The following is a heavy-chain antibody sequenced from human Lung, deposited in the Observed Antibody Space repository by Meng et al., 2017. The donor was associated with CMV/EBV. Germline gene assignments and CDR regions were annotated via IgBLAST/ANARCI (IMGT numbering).Heavy chain of an antibody. CDR1: GFSLSTSGVG. Sequence: SCXXLVXPTQTLTLTCTFSGFSLSTSGVGVGWIRQPPGKALEWLALIYWNDDKRYSPSLKSRLTITKDTSKKQVVLTMTNMDPVDTATYYCAHRPVSGAGKEEYYFDYWXQGTXVTVSS. CDR2: IYWNDDK. V-gene: IGHV2-5*01. D-gene: IGHD6-19*01. J-gene: IGHJ4*02. CDR3: AHRPVSGAGKEEYYFDY.